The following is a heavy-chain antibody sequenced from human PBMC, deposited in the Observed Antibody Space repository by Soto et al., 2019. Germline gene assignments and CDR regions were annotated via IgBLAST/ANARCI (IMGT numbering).Heavy chain of an antibody. CDR1: GGSISRYY. J-gene: IGHJ4*02. V-gene: IGHV4-59*08. Sequence: SETLSLTCTVSGGSISRYYWSWIRQPPGKGLEWIGYIYYSGSTNYNPSLKSRVTISVDTSKNQFSLKLTSVTAADTAVYYCARHFSVDYFDYWGQGALVTVSS. CDR3: ARHFSVDYFDY. CDR2: IYYSGST.